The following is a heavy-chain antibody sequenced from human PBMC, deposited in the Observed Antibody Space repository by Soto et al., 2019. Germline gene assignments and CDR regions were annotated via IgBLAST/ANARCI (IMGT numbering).Heavy chain of an antibody. CDR1: GGTFNSYG. J-gene: IGHJ4*02. V-gene: IGHV1-69*06. D-gene: IGHD3-10*01. CDR2: IIPLYGTV. Sequence: QAHLAQSGAEVKKPGSSVTVSCKASGGTFNSYGISWVRQAPGQGLDWMGVIIPLYGTVNYAQKFQGRVSITADKSTSTAYMDLNSLRSDDTAVYYCARVRVIRGVIPSHFGLWGQGTQVIVSS. CDR3: ARVRVIRGVIPSHFGL.